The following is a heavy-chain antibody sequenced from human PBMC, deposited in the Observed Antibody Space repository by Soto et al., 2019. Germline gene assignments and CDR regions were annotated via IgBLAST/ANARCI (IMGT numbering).Heavy chain of an antibody. CDR3: ARVLPYYYDSSGSGGAFDI. CDR1: GGSFSGYY. D-gene: IGHD3-22*01. Sequence: PSETLSLTCAVYGGSFSGYYWSWIRQPPGKGLEWIGEINHSGSTNYNPSLKSRVTISVDKSKNQFSLKLSSVTAADTAVYYCARVLPYYYDSSGSGGAFDIWGQGTMVTVSS. J-gene: IGHJ3*02. V-gene: IGHV4-34*01. CDR2: INHSGST.